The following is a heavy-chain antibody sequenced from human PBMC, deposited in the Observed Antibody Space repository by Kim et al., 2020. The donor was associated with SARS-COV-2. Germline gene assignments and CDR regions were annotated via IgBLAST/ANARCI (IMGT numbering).Heavy chain of an antibody. D-gene: IGHD1-26*01. Sequence: PSLKSRVTISVDTSKNQFSLKLSSVTAADTAVYYCARDTGLGGATPFDYWGQGTLVTVSS. V-gene: IGHV4-59*01. J-gene: IGHJ4*02. CDR3: ARDTGLGGATPFDY.